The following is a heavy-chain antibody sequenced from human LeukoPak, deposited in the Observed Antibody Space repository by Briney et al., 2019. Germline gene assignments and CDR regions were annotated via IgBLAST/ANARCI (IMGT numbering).Heavy chain of an antibody. J-gene: IGHJ4*02. D-gene: IGHD3-10*01. V-gene: IGHV4-4*07. CDR3: ARGFGVNLDY. CDR1: GGSISGYY. CDR2: MYASGST. Sequence: KPSETLSLTCTVSGGSISGYYWNWIRHPAGKGLEWIGRMYASGSTNYNPSLKSRVTMSLDTSKNQFSLKLTSVTAADTAVYYCARGFGVNLDYWGQGTLVTVSS.